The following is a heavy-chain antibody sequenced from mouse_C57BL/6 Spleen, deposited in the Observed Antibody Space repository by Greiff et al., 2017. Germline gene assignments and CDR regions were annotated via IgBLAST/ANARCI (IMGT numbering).Heavy chain of an antibody. CDR3: ARGASGFAY. CDR1: GFTFSDYG. J-gene: IGHJ3*01. D-gene: IGHD3-1*01. V-gene: IGHV5-17*01. CDR2: ISRGSGTT. Sequence: EVKLVESGGGLVKPGASLKLSCAASGFTFSDYGMNWVRQAPGKGLEWVAYISRGSGTTYYADTVKGRCTISRDNAKNTLFLQMTSLRSEDTAMYYCARGASGFAYWGQGTLVTVSA.